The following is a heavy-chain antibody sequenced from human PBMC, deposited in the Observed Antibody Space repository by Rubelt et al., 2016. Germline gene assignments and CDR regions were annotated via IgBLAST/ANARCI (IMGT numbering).Heavy chain of an antibody. D-gene: IGHD2-2*01. Sequence: QVQLQQWGAGLLKPSETLSLTCAVYGGSFSGYYWSWIRQPPGKGLEWIGEINHSGSTNYNPSLKGRVTISVDTSKNQCSLKRGSVTAADAALYYCAGVQVVPAAIGDDAFDIWGQGTMVTVSS. CDR3: AGVQVVPAAIGDDAFDI. J-gene: IGHJ3*02. CDR2: INHSGST. V-gene: IGHV4-34*01. CDR1: GGSFSGYY.